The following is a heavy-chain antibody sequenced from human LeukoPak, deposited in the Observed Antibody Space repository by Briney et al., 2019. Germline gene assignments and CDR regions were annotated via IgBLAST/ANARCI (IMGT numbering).Heavy chain of an antibody. V-gene: IGHV3-49*04. CDR1: GFTFDDYA. CDR2: IRSKDYGGKT. CDR3: TRDPPPYYYGMDV. Sequence: TAGSLRLSCTASGFTFDDYAMSWVRQAPGKGLEWVGFIRSKDYGGKTEYAASVKGRFTISRDDSKSIAYLQMNSLKTEDTAVYYCTRDPPPYYYGMDVWGQGTTVTVS. J-gene: IGHJ6*02.